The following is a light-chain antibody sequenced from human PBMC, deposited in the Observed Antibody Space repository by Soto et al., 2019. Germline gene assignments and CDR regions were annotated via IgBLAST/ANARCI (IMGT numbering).Light chain of an antibody. CDR3: QDRTYLPRN. J-gene: IGKJ2*01. V-gene: IGKV3-11*01. CDR1: QSVGTF. CDR2: DAA. Sequence: EIVLTQSPATLSLSPGERATLSCRASQSVGTFLAWYQQKPGQAPRLLIYDAANRATGIPARVSGTGFGKDFALNISRVEAEDFAVYYCQDRTYLPRNFGQGNKLDIK.